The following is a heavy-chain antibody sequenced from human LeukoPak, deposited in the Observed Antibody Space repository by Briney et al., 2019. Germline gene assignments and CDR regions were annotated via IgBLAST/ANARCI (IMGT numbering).Heavy chain of an antibody. CDR3: ARDRNTIFGVADAFDI. CDR2: IYPSGGT. D-gene: IGHD3-3*01. Sequence: WGWIRQPAGKGLEWIGRIYPSGGTNYNPSLKSRVTISVDTSKSQFSLKLSSVTAADTAVYYCARDRNTIFGVADAFDIWGQGTMVTVSS. V-gene: IGHV4-61*02. J-gene: IGHJ3*02.